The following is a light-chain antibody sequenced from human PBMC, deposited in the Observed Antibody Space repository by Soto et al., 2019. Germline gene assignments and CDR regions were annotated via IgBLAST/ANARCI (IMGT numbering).Light chain of an antibody. Sequence: AIQMTQSPSSLSASVGDRVTITCRASQGIRNDLGWYQQKPGKAPKLLIYAASSLQSGVPSRFSGSGSGTDFTLNIRSLQPEDFETYYCLQDYNYPPTFGPGTKVDIK. V-gene: IGKV1-6*01. J-gene: IGKJ3*01. CDR1: QGIRND. CDR3: LQDYNYPPT. CDR2: AAS.